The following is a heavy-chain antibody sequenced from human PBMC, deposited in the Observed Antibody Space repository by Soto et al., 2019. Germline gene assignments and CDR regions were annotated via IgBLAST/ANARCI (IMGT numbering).Heavy chain of an antibody. CDR1: GYTFTSYD. J-gene: IGHJ5*02. CDR2: MNPNSGNT. Sequence: GASVKVSCKASGYTFTSYDINWVRQATGQGLEWMGWMNPNSGNTGYAQKFQGRVTMTRNTSISTAYMELSSLRSEDTAVNYCAGEVFCSGTGCYAENNWFDPWGQGTLVTVPS. CDR3: AGEVFCSGTGCYAENNWFDP. D-gene: IGHD2-2*01. V-gene: IGHV1-8*01.